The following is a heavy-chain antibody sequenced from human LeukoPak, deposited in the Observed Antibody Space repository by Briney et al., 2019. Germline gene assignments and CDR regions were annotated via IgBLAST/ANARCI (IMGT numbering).Heavy chain of an antibody. J-gene: IGHJ3*02. D-gene: IGHD1-26*01. CDR1: GFTFDRYW. CDR3: ARVVILGAGFDALDI. V-gene: IGHV3-74*01. Sequence: PGGSLRLSCAASGFTFDRYWMHWVRQTPGKRLVWVSRINQDGRYITYADSVQGRFTISRDTAKNTLFLQMNSLRAEDTAVYYCARVVILGAGFDALDIWGQGTMVTVSS. CDR2: INQDGRYI.